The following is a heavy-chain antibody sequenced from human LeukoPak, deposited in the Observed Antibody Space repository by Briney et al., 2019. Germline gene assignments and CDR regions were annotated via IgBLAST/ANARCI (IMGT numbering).Heavy chain of an antibody. CDR3: TTKVMRGNLGDDYDD. CDR1: GVTFRNYG. CDR2: ISSDGIDK. Sequence: GGSLRLSCSVSGVTFRNYGMHWVRQAPGKGLEWVALISSDGIDKLYGASVKGRFSISRDDSKSTLYLQMNSLTAEDTAVYYCTTKVMRGNLGDDYDDWGQGTLVTVSS. V-gene: IGHV3-30*03. D-gene: IGHD5-12*01. J-gene: IGHJ4*02.